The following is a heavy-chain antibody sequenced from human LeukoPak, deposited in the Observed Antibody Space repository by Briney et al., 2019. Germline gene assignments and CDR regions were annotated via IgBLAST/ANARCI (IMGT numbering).Heavy chain of an antibody. J-gene: IGHJ4*02. V-gene: IGHV4-59*01. CDR3: TGGPGASYGQTPY. D-gene: IGHD5-18*01. CDR2: IYYNGNT. Sequence: SSETLSLXCTVSGGSISSYYWSWIRQPPGKGLEWIGYIYYNGNTNYNPSLKSRVTISVDTSKNQFSLKLTSVTAADTAMYYCTGGPGASYGQTPYWGQGTLVTVSS. CDR1: GGSISSYY.